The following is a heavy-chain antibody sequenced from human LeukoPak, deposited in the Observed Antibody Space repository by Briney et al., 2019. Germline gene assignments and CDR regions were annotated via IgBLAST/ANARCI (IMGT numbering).Heavy chain of an antibody. CDR3: ARGSIGPVGLWFGELPYYYYGMDV. J-gene: IGHJ6*02. CDR2: NSAYNGNT. CDR1: GYTFTSYG. Sequence: ASVKVSCKASGYTFTSYGISWVRQAPGQGLEWMGWNSAYNGNTNYAQKLQGRVTMTTDTSTSTAYMELRSLRSDDTAAYYCARGSIGPVGLWFGELPYYYYGMDVWGQGTTVTVSS. D-gene: IGHD3-10*01. V-gene: IGHV1-18*01.